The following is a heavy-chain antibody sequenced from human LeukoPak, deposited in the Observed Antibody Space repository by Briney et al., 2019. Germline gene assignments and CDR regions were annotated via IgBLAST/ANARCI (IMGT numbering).Heavy chain of an antibody. J-gene: IGHJ5*02. V-gene: IGHV1-8*01. CDR2: MNPNSGNT. D-gene: IGHD3-3*01. Sequence: ASVKVSCKVSGYTFTSYDINWVRQATGQGLEWMGWMNPNSGNTGYAQKFQGRVTMTRNTSISTAYLELSSLRSEDTAVYYCARDYDFWSGSFDPWGQGTLVTVSS. CDR1: GYTFTSYD. CDR3: ARDYDFWSGSFDP.